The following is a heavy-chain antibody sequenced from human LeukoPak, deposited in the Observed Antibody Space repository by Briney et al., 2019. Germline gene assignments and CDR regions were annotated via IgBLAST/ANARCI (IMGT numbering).Heavy chain of an antibody. J-gene: IGHJ4*02. CDR1: GYTFTGYY. CDR3: ARVDCSSTSCQYYFDY. Sequence: ASVKVSCKASGYTFTGYYMHWVRQAPGQGLEWMGWINPNSGGTNYAQKFQGRVTMTRDTSISTAYMELSRLRSDDTAVYYCARVDCSSTSCQYYFDYWGQGTLVTVSS. CDR2: INPNSGGT. V-gene: IGHV1-2*02. D-gene: IGHD2-2*01.